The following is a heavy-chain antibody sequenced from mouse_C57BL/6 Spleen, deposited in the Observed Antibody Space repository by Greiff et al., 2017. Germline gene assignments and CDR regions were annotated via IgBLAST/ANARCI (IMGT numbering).Heavy chain of an antibody. CDR1: GYAFSSSW. J-gene: IGHJ4*01. D-gene: IGHD2-4*01. CDR3: ARGGLRRPGAMDY. Sequence: QVQLQQSGPELVKPGASVKISCKASGYAFSSSWMNWVKQRPGKGLEWIGRIYPGDGDTNYNGKFKGKATLTADKSSSTAYMQLSSLTSEDSAVYFCARGGLRRPGAMDYWGQGTSVTVSS. V-gene: IGHV1-82*01. CDR2: IYPGDGDT.